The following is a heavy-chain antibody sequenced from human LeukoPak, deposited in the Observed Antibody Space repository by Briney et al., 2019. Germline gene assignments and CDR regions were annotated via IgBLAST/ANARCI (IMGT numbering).Heavy chain of an antibody. J-gene: IGHJ3*02. CDR2: ISGSGGST. V-gene: IGHV3-23*01. CDR1: GFTFSSYG. CDR3: ARYTFLQDAFDI. Sequence: GGSLRLSCAASGFTFSSYGMSWVRQAPGKGLEWVSTISGSGGSTYYADSVKGRFTISRDNAKSSLYLEINCLRAEDTAVYYCARYTFLQDAFDIWGQGTMVTVSS. D-gene: IGHD2-2*02.